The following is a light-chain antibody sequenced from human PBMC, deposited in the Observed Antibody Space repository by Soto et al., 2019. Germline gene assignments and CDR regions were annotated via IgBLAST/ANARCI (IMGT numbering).Light chain of an antibody. Sequence: EIVMTQSPVTLSVSPGETAALSCRATKSVRDKLAWYQQKPDQAPRLLIYGASTRDADIPARFSGSGFVTEFTLTIASLQFEDFAVYYCQQYNDWPPVFGGGTKVEIK. CDR1: KSVRDK. CDR3: QQYNDWPPV. CDR2: GAS. J-gene: IGKJ4*01. V-gene: IGKV3D-15*01.